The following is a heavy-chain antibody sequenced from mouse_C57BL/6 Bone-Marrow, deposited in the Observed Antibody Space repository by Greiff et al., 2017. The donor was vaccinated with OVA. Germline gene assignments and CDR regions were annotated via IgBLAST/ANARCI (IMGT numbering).Heavy chain of an antibody. CDR2: ISGGGGNT. CDR1: GFTFSSYT. V-gene: IGHV5-9*01. J-gene: IGHJ1*03. D-gene: IGHD2-1*01. CDR3: AFYPYWYCDV. Sequence: EVQVVESGGGLVKPGGSLKLSCAASGFTFSSYTMSWVRQTPEKRLEWVATISGGGGNTYYPDSVKGRFTISRDTAKNTLYLQMSSLRSEDTALYYCAFYPYWYCDVWGTGTTVTVSS.